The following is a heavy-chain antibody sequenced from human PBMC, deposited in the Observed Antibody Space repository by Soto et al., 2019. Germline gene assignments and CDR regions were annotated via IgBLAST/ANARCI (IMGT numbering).Heavy chain of an antibody. J-gene: IGHJ3*02. Sequence: QVQLVQSGAEVKKPGASVKVSCKASGYTFTSHDINWVRQAAGQGLEWMGWMNPDSGDAGFAQKFQGRVTLTRNTSVTTAYMEMNSLRSEDTAVYYCTRGTEKGYWLTAYAFDIWGQGTMVTVSS. V-gene: IGHV1-8*01. CDR3: TRGTEKGYWLTAYAFDI. D-gene: IGHD2-8*02. CDR2: MNPDSGDA. CDR1: GYTFTSHD.